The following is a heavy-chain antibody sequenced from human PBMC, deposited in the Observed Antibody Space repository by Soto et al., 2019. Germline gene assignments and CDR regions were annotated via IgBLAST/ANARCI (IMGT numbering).Heavy chain of an antibody. D-gene: IGHD1-26*01. CDR3: GRTKWGLLLDAFDI. CDR1: GGSFSGYY. V-gene: IGHV4-34*01. Sequence: QVQLRQWGAGLLKPSETLSLTCAVYGGSFSGYYWSWIRQPPGKGLDWIGEINHSGSTNYKPSLNRRLTRSVDTSKNQSSLKPSSVTAADTAVYYCGRTKWGLLLDAFDIWGQGTMVTVSS. J-gene: IGHJ3*02. CDR2: INHSGST.